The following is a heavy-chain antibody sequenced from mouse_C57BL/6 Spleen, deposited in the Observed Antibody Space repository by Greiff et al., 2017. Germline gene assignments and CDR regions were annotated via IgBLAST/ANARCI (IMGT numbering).Heavy chain of an antibody. D-gene: IGHD2-12*01. CDR2: IYPGSGST. Sequence: QVQLQQPGAELVKPGASVKMSCKASGYTFTSYWITWVKQRPGQGLEWIGDIYPGSGSTNYNEKFKSKATLTVDTSSSTAYMQLSSLTSEDSAVYYCARHSNDGGVAWFAYWGQGTLVTVSA. CDR3: ARHSNDGGVAWFAY. CDR1: GYTFTSYW. J-gene: IGHJ3*01. V-gene: IGHV1-55*01.